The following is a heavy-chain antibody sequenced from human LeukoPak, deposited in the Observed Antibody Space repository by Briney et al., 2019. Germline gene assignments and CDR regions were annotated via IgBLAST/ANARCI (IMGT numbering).Heavy chain of an antibody. CDR2: IKQDGSEK. CDR3: AKDDWFGELFRNYYGMDA. Sequence: GGSLRLSCAASGFTFSSYWMSWVRQAPGKGLEWVANIKQDGSEKYYVDSVKGRFTISRDNAKNSLYLQMNSLRAEDTAVYYCAKDDWFGELFRNYYGMDAWGQGTTVTVSS. J-gene: IGHJ6*02. D-gene: IGHD3-10*01. CDR1: GFTFSSYW. V-gene: IGHV3-7*01.